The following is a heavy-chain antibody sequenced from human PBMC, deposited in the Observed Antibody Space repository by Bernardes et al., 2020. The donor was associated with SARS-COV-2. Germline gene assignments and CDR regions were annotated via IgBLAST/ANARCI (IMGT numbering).Heavy chain of an antibody. Sequence: GGSLRLSCAASGFTFGTYAMSWVRQAPGKGLEWVSVIGGAGGSTQYADSVKGRFTISRDNSQNTLFLQMNSLRAEDTAVYYCAKDLKFDNWGQGTLVTVSS. CDR3: AKDLKFDN. CDR1: GFTFGTYA. J-gene: IGHJ4*02. V-gene: IGHV3-23*01. D-gene: IGHD3-9*01. CDR2: IGGAGGST.